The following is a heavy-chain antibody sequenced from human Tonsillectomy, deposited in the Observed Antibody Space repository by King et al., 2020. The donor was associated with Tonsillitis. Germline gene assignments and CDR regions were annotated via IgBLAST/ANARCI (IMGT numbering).Heavy chain of an antibody. CDR2: ISPDNGRT. Sequence: VQLVESGAEMKKPGASVKVSCKASGYTFTDYFIHWVRQAPGQGLERMGWISPDNGRTNYAPKFRGWVTMTRDTSITTAYLELTRLTSDDTAVYYCAADPPGWHAFDIWGQGTMVTVSS. V-gene: IGHV1-2*04. D-gene: IGHD6-19*01. CDR3: AADPPGWHAFDI. CDR1: GYTFTDYF. J-gene: IGHJ3*02.